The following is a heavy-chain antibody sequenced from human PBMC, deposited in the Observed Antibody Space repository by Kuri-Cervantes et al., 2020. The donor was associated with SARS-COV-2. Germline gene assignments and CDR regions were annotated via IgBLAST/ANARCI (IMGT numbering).Heavy chain of an antibody. CDR1: GFTFSNYD. CDR2: ISNNGDST. CDR3: VKVSLHRAYYRY. V-gene: IGHV3-64D*08. D-gene: IGHD3-10*01. Sequence: GGSLRLSCAASGFTFSNYDLHWVRQAPGEGLEYVSAISNNGDSTYYAASVKGRFTVSRDNSKNTPYLQMSSLRVEDTAVYYCVKVSLHRAYYRYWGQGTRVTGYS. J-gene: IGHJ4*02.